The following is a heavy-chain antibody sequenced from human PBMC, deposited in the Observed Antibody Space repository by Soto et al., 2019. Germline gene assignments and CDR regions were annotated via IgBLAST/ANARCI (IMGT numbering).Heavy chain of an antibody. J-gene: IGHJ3*02. D-gene: IGHD2-15*01. CDR1: GGSFSGYY. V-gene: IGHV4-34*01. Sequence: SETLSLTCAVYGGSFSGYYWSWIRQPPGKGLEWIGEINHSGSTNYNPSLKSRVTISVDTSKNQFSLKLSSVTAADTAVYYCARIGYCSGGSCYSHAFDIWGQGTMVTVSS. CDR3: ARIGYCSGGSCYSHAFDI. CDR2: INHSGST.